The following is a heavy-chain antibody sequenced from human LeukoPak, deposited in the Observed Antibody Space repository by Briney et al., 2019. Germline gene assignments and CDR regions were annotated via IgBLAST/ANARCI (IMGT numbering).Heavy chain of an antibody. J-gene: IGHJ4*02. V-gene: IGHV3-7*03. Sequence: PGGSLRLSCAASGFTFSNAWMNWVRQAPGKGLEWVANIKQDVSEKYYVDSVKGRFTISRDNAKNSLYLQMNRLRAEDTAVYYCARDKIVGATNFDYWGQGTLVTVSS. CDR1: GFTFSNAW. CDR3: ARDKIVGATNFDY. CDR2: IKQDVSEK. D-gene: IGHD1-26*01.